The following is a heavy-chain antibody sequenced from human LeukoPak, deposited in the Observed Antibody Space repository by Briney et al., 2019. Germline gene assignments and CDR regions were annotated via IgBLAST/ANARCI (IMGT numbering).Heavy chain of an antibody. D-gene: IGHD5-18*01. CDR1: GFTFSSYE. Sequence: PGGSLRLSCAASGFTFSSYETNWVRQAPGKGLEWVSYISSSGSTIYYADSVKGRFTISRDNAKNSLYLQMNSLRAEDTAVYYCARGGYSYGYRAFDIWGQGTMVTVSS. CDR3: ARGGYSYGYRAFDI. CDR2: ISSSGSTI. V-gene: IGHV3-48*03. J-gene: IGHJ3*02.